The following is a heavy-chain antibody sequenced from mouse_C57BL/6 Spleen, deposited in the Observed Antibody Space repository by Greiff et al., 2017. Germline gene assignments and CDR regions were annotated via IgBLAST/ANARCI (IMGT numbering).Heavy chain of an antibody. CDR2: INPSSGYT. Sequence: QVQLQQSGAELARPGASVKMSCKASGYTFTSYTMHWVKQRPGQGLEWIGYINPSSGYTKYNQKFKDKATLTADKSSSTAYMQLSSLTSEDSAVYYCARSIDGLYYFDYWGQGTTLTVSS. V-gene: IGHV1-4*01. CDR1: GYTFTSYT. J-gene: IGHJ2*01. CDR3: ARSIDGLYYFDY. D-gene: IGHD2-3*01.